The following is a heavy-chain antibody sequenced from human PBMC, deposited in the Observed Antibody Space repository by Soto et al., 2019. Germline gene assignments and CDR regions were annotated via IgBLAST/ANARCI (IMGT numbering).Heavy chain of an antibody. Sequence: GGSLRLSCAASGFTFSDYYMSWIRQAPGKGLEWVSYISSSSSYTNYADSVKGRFTISRDNAKNSLSLQMNSLRAEDTAVYYCARTPDCTNGVCSAGFDYWGQGTLVTVSS. J-gene: IGHJ4*02. D-gene: IGHD2-8*01. CDR3: ARTPDCTNGVCSAGFDY. CDR2: ISSSSSYT. V-gene: IGHV3-11*06. CDR1: GFTFSDYY.